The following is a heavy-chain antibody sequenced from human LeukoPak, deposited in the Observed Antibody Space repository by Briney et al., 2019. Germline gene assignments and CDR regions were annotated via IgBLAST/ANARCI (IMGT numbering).Heavy chain of an antibody. Sequence: SETLSLTCTVSGGSISSYYWSWIRQPPGKGLEWIGYIYYSGSTNYNPSLKSRVTISVDTSKNQFSLKLSSVTAADTAVYYCARRSSRGSYYYYYGMDVWGQGTTVTVSS. V-gene: IGHV4-59*08. CDR1: GGSISSYY. CDR3: ARRSSRGSYYYYYGMDV. D-gene: IGHD6-13*01. CDR2: IYYSGST. J-gene: IGHJ6*02.